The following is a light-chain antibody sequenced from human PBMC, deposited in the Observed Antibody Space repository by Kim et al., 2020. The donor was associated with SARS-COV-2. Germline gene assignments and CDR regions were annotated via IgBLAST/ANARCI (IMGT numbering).Light chain of an antibody. CDR1: QDISNF. V-gene: IGKV1-33*01. J-gene: IGKJ5*01. CDR3: QQYDNLPIT. CDR2: GAS. Sequence: DIQMTQSPSSLSASVGDRVTITCQASQDISNFLNWYQQKPGKAPKRLIYGASNLETGVPSRFSGSGSGTDYTFTISSLQPEDIATYYCQQYDNLPITFGQGTRLEIK.